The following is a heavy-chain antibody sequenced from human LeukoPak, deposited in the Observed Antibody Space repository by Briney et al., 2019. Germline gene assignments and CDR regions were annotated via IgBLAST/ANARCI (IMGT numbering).Heavy chain of an antibody. Sequence: SGGSLRFSCATSGFTVDINYMSWVGQAPGKGLEWVSVIYGDASTYYADSAKGRVTISRDNFKNTLPLQMKSMRAEDTAVYYCAKVATNHLSFEYWGQGALVTVSP. J-gene: IGHJ4*02. CDR1: GFTVDINY. CDR2: IYGDAST. D-gene: IGHD5-12*01. V-gene: IGHV3-66*01. CDR3: AKVATNHLSFEY.